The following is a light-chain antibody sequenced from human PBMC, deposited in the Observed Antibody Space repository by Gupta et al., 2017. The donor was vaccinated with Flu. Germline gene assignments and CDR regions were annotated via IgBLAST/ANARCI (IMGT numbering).Light chain of an antibody. Sequence: DIQMTQSPSYLSASEGDRVTSTCQASQDISTLLNWYQQKPGKAPELIIYDGSLSGNGDTSRFSGGRYERYFTLTSSGRQTEDIGNYCWQQDSGLKTFGHGTTVDI. CDR3: QQDSGLKT. CDR1: QDISTL. CDR2: DGS. V-gene: IGKV1-33*01. J-gene: IGKJ3*01.